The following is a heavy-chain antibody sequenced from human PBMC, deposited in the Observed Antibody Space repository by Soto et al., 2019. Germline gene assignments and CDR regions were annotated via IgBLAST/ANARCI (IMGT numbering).Heavy chain of an antibody. Sequence: PGGSLRLSCAASGFTFSSYWMTWVRQAPGTGLEWVANIKQDGSEKPYVDSVMGRFTISRDNAKNSLYLQMNSLRAEDTAVYYCVRSFGDSSSGAPFDYWGQGTLVTVSS. CDR1: GFTFSSYW. CDR2: IKQDGSEK. V-gene: IGHV3-7*01. J-gene: IGHJ4*02. CDR3: VRSFGDSSSGAPFDY. D-gene: IGHD6-6*01.